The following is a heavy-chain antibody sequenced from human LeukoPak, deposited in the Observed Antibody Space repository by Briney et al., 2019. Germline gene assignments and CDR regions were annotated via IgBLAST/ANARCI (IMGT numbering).Heavy chain of an antibody. CDR3: AQIIEGLDYGRY. J-gene: IGHJ4*02. V-gene: IGHV1-18*04. CDR1: GYTFTGYY. D-gene: IGHD4-17*01. Sequence: ASVKVSCKASGYTFTGYYMHWVRQAPGQGLEWMGWISAYNGNTNYAQKLQGRVTMTTDTSTSTAYMELRSLRSDDTAVYYCAQIIEGLDYGRYWGQGTLVTVSS. CDR2: ISAYNGNT.